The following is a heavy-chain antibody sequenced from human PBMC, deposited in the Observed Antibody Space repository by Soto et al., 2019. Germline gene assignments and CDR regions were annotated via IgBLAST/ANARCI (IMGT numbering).Heavy chain of an antibody. CDR1: GGSISSYY. CDR3: ARVGSGSYYGQNYYYGMDV. J-gene: IGHJ6*02. V-gene: IGHV4-59*01. CDR2: IYYSGST. Sequence: PSETLSLTCTVSGGSISSYYWSWIRQPPGKGLEWIGYIYYSGSTNYNPSLKSRVTISVDTSKNQFSLKLSSVTAADTAVYYCARVGSGSYYGQNYYYGMDVWGQGTTVTVSS. D-gene: IGHD1-26*01.